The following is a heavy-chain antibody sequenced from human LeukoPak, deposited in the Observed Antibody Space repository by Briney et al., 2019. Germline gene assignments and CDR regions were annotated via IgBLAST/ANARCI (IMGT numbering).Heavy chain of an antibody. CDR2: IWYDGSNT. Sequence: GGSLRLSCAASGFTFSSYGMHWVRQAPGKGLEWVAVIWYDGSNTYYADSVKGRFTISRDNSKNTLYLQMNSLRAEDTAVYYCAREGTEGLLLPFRVYYYYMDVWGKGTTVTVSS. CDR3: AREGTEGLLLPFRVYYYYMDV. J-gene: IGHJ6*03. V-gene: IGHV3-33*01. CDR1: GFTFSSYG. D-gene: IGHD1-26*01.